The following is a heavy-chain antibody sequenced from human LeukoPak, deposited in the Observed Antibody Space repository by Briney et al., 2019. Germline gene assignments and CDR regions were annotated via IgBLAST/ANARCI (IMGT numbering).Heavy chain of an antibody. V-gene: IGHV3-23*01. CDR2: IGNSGVTT. Sequence: GGSLRLSCAASGFTFSTYAMAWVRQAPGEGLEWVSSIGNSGVTTYYADSVKGRFTISRDNSKNTLFLQINSLRAEDTAMYYCAKVVGQWVWGQGTMVTVSS. CDR1: GFTFSTYA. CDR3: AKVVGQWV. J-gene: IGHJ3*01. D-gene: IGHD6-19*01.